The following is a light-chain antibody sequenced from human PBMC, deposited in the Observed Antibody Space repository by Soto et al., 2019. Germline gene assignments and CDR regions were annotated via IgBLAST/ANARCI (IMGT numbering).Light chain of an antibody. V-gene: IGKV3-20*01. J-gene: IGKJ2*01. Sequence: EIVLTQSPGTLSLSPGERATLSCRASQSVSSSYLAWYQQRPGQAPRLLIYGASSRATGIPDRFSGTGSGIDFTLAISRLEPEDFAVYYCQQSASSPYTFGQGTKLEIK. CDR1: QSVSSSY. CDR2: GAS. CDR3: QQSASSPYT.